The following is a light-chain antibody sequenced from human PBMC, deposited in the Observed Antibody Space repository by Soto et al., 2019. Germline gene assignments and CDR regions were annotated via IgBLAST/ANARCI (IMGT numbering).Light chain of an antibody. V-gene: IGKV3-15*01. CDR1: QSVSSY. CDR2: GAS. CDR3: QQYNNWPLT. Sequence: VVLTQSPATLSLSPGERATLSCRASQSVSSYLAWYQQKPGQAPRLLIYGASTRATGIPARFSGSGSGAEFTLTISSLQSEDFAVYYCQQYNNWPLTFGGGTKV. J-gene: IGKJ4*01.